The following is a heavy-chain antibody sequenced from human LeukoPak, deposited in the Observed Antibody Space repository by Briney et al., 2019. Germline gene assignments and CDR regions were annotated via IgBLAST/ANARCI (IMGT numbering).Heavy chain of an antibody. V-gene: IGHV3-74*01. J-gene: IGHJ3*02. CDR1: GFTFSGDW. D-gene: IGHD6-19*01. CDR2: INSDGSST. Sequence: GGSLRLSCAASGFTFSGDWMHWVRHAPGKGLVWVSRINSDGSSTTYADSVKGRFTISRDNTKNMLYLQMNSLRAEDTAVYYCGRHRIAVAGRGAFDIWGQGTTVTVSS. CDR3: GRHRIAVAGRGAFDI.